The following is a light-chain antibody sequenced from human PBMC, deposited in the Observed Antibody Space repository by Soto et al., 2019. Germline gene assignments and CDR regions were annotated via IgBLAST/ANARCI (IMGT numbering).Light chain of an antibody. V-gene: IGLV2-14*01. J-gene: IGLJ1*01. CDR3: SSYTSNSTPYV. CDR2: DVS. Sequence: QSALTQPASVSGSPGQSITISCTATSSDVGGYNYVSWYQQHPGKAPKLMIYDVSNRPSGVSNRFSGSKSGNTASLTISGLQAEDEADYYCSSYTSNSTPYVFGTGTKLTVL. CDR1: SSDVGGYNY.